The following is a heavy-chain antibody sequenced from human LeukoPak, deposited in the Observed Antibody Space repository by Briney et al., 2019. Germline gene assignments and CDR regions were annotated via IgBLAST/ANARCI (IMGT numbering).Heavy chain of an antibody. CDR3: AKRVYVGGGYNFDY. D-gene: IGHD5-24*01. CDR2: ISGSGGTT. CDR1: GFAFGTYA. Sequence: GGSLRLSCAGSGFAFGTYAMSWVRQAPGKGLEWVSGISGSGGTTYYADSVKGRFTISRDNSKNTLYLQMNSLRAEDTAVYYCAKRVYVGGGYNFDYWGQGTLVTVSS. J-gene: IGHJ4*02. V-gene: IGHV3-23*01.